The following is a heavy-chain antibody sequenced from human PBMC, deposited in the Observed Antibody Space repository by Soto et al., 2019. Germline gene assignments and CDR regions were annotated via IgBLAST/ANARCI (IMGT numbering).Heavy chain of an antibody. D-gene: IGHD3-10*01. Sequence: PSETLSLTCAVSGGSISSGGYSWSWIRQPPGKGLEWIGYIYHSGSTYYNPSLKSRVTISVDRSKNQFSLKLSSVTAADTAVYYCARDYYGSAGDAFDIWGQGTMVTVSS. V-gene: IGHV4-30-2*01. CDR1: GGSISSGGYS. CDR2: IYHSGST. CDR3: ARDYYGSAGDAFDI. J-gene: IGHJ3*02.